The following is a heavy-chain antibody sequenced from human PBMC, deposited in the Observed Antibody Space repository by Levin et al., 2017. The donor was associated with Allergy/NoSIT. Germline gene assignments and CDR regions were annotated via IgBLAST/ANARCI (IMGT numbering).Heavy chain of an antibody. Sequence: PSETLSLTCTVFGGPITSNYWSWIRQPPGKALEWIGYVYNSGSTNYNPSLKSRVTISRDTSKNQVFLKLTSVTAADTAMYYCARRVGGEGEDFWGQGTMVTVSS. CDR1: GGPITSNY. CDR3: ARRVGGEGEDF. J-gene: IGHJ3*01. D-gene: IGHD3-16*01. V-gene: IGHV4-59*08. CDR2: VYNSGST.